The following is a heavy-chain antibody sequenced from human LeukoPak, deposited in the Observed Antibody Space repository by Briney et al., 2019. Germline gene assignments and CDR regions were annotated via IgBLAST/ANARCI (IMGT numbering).Heavy chain of an antibody. Sequence: SVKVSCKASGGTFSSYAISWVRQAPGQGLEWMGGIIPIFGTANYAQKFQGRVTITADKSTSTAYMELSSLRSEDTAVYYCARDNYYGSGSYYDLDYWGQGTLVTVSS. CDR3: ARDNYYGSGSYYDLDY. J-gene: IGHJ4*02. V-gene: IGHV1-69*06. CDR1: GGTFSSYA. D-gene: IGHD3-10*01. CDR2: IIPIFGTA.